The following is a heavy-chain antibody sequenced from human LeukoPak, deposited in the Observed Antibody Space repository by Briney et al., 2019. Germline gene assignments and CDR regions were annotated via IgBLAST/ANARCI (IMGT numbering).Heavy chain of an antibody. CDR3: AVVVVPAAILGWFDP. Sequence: SGTLSLTCAVYGGSFSGYYWSWIRQPPGKGLEWIGEINHSGSTNYNPSLKSRVTISVDTSKNQFSLKLSSVTAADTAVYYCAVVVVPAAILGWFDPWGQGTLVTVSS. V-gene: IGHV4-34*01. CDR2: INHSGST. J-gene: IGHJ5*02. CDR1: GGSFSGYY. D-gene: IGHD2-2*02.